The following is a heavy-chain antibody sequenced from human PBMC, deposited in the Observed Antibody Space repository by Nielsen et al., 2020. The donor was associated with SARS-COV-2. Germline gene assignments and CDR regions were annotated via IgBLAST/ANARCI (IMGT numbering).Heavy chain of an antibody. J-gene: IGHJ5*02. CDR1: GFTFSNYG. CDR3: AREIEVRGVIPNWFDP. Sequence: GESLKISCAGFTFSNYGMNWVRQAPGKGLAWVAHINSDGSRTMYADSVRGRFTISRDNAKNSMYLQMNSLRVEDTAVYYCAREIEVRGVIPNWFDPWGQGTLVTVSA. CDR2: INSDGSRT. D-gene: IGHD3-10*01. V-gene: IGHV3-74*03.